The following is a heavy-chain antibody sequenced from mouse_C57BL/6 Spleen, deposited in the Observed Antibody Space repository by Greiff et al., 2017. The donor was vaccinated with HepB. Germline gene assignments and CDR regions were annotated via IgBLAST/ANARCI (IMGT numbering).Heavy chain of an antibody. V-gene: IGHV1-69*01. Sequence: QVQLQQPGAELVMPGASVKLSCKASGYTFTSYWMHWVKQRPGQGLEWIGEIDPSDSYTNYNQKFKGKSTLTVDKSSSTAYMQLSSLTSEDSAVYYCARRYESLYWYFDVWGTVTTVTVSS. CDR2: IDPSDSYT. D-gene: IGHD2-14*01. CDR1: GYTFTSYW. CDR3: ARRYESLYWYFDV. J-gene: IGHJ1*03.